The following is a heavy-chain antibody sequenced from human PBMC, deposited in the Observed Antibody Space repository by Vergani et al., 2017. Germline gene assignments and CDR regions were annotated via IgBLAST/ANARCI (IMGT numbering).Heavy chain of an antibody. CDR3: ARDTIEDDYGDYRVVGYFDY. Sequence: QLQLQESGSGLVKPSQTLSLTCAVSGGSISSGGYYWSWIRQPAGKGLEWIGRIYTSGSTNYNPSLKSRVTMSVDTSKNQFSLKLSSVTAADTAVYYCARDTIEDDYGDYRVVGYFDYWGQGTLVTVSS. D-gene: IGHD4-17*01. CDR1: GGSISSGGYY. J-gene: IGHJ4*02. CDR2: IYTSGST. V-gene: IGHV4-61*02.